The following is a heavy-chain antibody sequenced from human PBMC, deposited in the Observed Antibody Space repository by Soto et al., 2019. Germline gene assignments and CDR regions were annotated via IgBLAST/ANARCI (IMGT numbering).Heavy chain of an antibody. J-gene: IGHJ4*02. V-gene: IGHV1-69*13. Sequence: ASVKVSCKASGCTFSSYAISWVRQAPGQGLEWMGGIIPIFGTANYAQKFQGRVTITADESTSTAYMELSSLRSEDTAVYYCASGIQPWPSDYWGQGTLVTVSS. CDR1: GCTFSSYA. CDR2: IIPIFGTA. CDR3: ASGIQPWPSDY. D-gene: IGHD5-18*01.